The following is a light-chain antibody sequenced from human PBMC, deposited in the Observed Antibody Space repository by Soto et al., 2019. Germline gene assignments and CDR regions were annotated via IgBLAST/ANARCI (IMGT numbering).Light chain of an antibody. CDR2: DVT. J-gene: IGLJ2*01. V-gene: IGLV2-23*02. CDR3: CSYAGTTTFVI. Sequence: QSALTQPASVSWSPGQSITISCTGTNRDIGIYNLVSWYQQHPGKVPQVIIYDVTKRPSGVSDRFSGSKSGNTASLTISGLQAEDEADYYCCSYAGTTTFVIFGGGTKVTVL. CDR1: NRDIGIYNL.